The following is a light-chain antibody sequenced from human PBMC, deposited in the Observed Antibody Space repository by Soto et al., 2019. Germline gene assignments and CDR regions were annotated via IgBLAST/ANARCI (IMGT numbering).Light chain of an antibody. CDR3: QHYNSYSGA. CDR1: QTISSR. CDR2: NAS. J-gene: IGKJ1*01. V-gene: IGKV1-5*03. Sequence: TNSPSSVSASKSDRLTITWRASQTISSRLAWYKQKPGKAPKLLIYNASTLKSGVPSRFRGSGSGTEFTLTISSLKPDDFATYYCQHYNSYSGAFGQGTKVDIK.